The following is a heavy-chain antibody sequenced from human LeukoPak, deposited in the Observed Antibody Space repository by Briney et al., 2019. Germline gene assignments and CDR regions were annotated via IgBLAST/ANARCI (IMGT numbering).Heavy chain of an antibody. CDR3: ARSVEGFDS. J-gene: IGHJ4*02. V-gene: IGHV3-74*01. CDR1: GFTFSSYW. D-gene: IGHD3-3*01. CDR2: VNTDGSST. Sequence: GGSLRLSCAASGFTFSSYWMHWVRQVPGEGLVWVSRVNTDGSSTNYADSVKGRFSISRDNAKNTLYLQMNSLRAEDTAMYYCARSVEGFDSWGQGTLVTVSS.